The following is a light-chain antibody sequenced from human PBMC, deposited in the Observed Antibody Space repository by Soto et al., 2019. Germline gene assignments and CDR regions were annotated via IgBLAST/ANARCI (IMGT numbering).Light chain of an antibody. V-gene: IGLV2-11*01. J-gene: IGLJ2*01. CDR2: DLS. CDR3: CSYAGSFAV. CDR1: SSDLGAYNY. Sequence: QSALTPPRSVSGSPGQSVAISCTGTSSDLGAYNYVSWYQQHPGKAPPLLIYDLSKRPSGVPDRFSGYKSGNTASLTISGLQADDEADYYCCSYAGSFAVFGGGTKLTVL.